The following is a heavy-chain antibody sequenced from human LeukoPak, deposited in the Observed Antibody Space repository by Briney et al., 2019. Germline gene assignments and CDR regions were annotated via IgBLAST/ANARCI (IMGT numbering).Heavy chain of an antibody. V-gene: IGHV4-4*07. D-gene: IGHD4-23*01. CDR3: ARVDYGGDSGHFDY. CDR2: IYTSGST. CDR1: GGSISSYY. J-gene: IGHJ4*02. Sequence: SETPSLTCTVSGGSISSYYWSWIRQPAGKGLEWIGRIYTSGSTNYNPSLKSRVTMSVDTSKNQFSLKLSSVTAADTAVYYCARVDYGGDSGHFDYWGQGTLVTVSS.